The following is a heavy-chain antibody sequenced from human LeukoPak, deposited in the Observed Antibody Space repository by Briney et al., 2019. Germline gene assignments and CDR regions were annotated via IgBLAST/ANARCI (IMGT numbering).Heavy chain of an antibody. CDR2: IYTSGST. CDR3: ARDRDSYGPYYYYYYYMDV. J-gene: IGHJ6*03. Sequence: SETLSLTCTVSGGSINSYYWSWIRQPAGKGLEWIGRIYTSGSTNYNPSLKSRVTMSVDTSKNQFSLKLSSVTAADTAVYYCARDRDSYGPYYYYYYYMDVWGKGTTVTVSS. CDR1: GGSINSYY. D-gene: IGHD5-18*01. V-gene: IGHV4-4*07.